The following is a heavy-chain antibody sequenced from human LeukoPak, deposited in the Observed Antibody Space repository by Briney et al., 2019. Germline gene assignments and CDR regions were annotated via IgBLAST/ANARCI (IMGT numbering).Heavy chain of an antibody. CDR2: IHPNSGGT. CDR1: GYTFTGYF. Sequence: GASVKVSCKASGYTFTGYFIHCVRQAPGQGLEWMAWIHPNSGGTNSAQKFQGRVTMTRDTSLSTAYMELSRLRSDDTAVYHCAREGVGPTQYSFDYWGQGTLVTVSS. D-gene: IGHD1-26*01. V-gene: IGHV1-2*02. CDR3: AREGVGPTQYSFDY. J-gene: IGHJ4*02.